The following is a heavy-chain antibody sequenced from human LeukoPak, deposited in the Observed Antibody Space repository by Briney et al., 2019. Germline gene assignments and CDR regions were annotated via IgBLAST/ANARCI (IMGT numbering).Heavy chain of an antibody. Sequence: GGSLRLSCAASGFTFSSYGMHWVRQAPGKGLEWVSGINWNGGSTGYADSVKGRFTISRDNAKNSLYLQMNSLRAEDTALYYCARGRVTAMPNWGQGTLVTVSS. CDR1: GFTFSSYG. J-gene: IGHJ4*02. V-gene: IGHV3-20*04. D-gene: IGHD5-18*01. CDR2: INWNGGST. CDR3: ARGRVTAMPN.